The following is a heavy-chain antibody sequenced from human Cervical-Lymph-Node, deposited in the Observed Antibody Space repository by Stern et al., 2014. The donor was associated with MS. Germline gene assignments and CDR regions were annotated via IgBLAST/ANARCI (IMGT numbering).Heavy chain of an antibody. Sequence: QVTLRESGPTLLKPTQTLTLTCTFSGFSLNTVGVGVGWIRQPPGKALEWLGLIYWNDDKRYSPSLKSRLTVTKDSSRNQVVLTMTNMDPVDTATYYCALESNNYDSSSCDLNHWGQGTLVTVSS. CDR3: ALESNNYDSSSCDLNH. V-gene: IGHV2-5*01. D-gene: IGHD3-22*01. CDR2: IYWNDDK. J-gene: IGHJ5*02. CDR1: GFSLNTVGVG.